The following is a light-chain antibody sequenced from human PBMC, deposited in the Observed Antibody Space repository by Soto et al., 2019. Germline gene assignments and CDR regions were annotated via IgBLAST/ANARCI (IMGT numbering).Light chain of an antibody. CDR1: QSLSSSQ. CDR2: GAS. CDR3: QQYDSSPFT. J-gene: IGKJ3*01. Sequence: EIVLTQSPGTLSLSPGERATLSCRASQSLSSSQLAVYQQKPGQAPRLLIYGASSRATGIPDRFSGSGSGTDFTLTISRLEPEDFAVYYCQQYDSSPFTFGPGTKVEIK. V-gene: IGKV3-20*01.